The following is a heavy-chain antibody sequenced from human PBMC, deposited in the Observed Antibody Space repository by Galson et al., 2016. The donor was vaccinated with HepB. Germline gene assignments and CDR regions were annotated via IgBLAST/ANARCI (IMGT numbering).Heavy chain of an antibody. CDR1: GFDFSGYW. CDR3: AGLDVGMDV. Sequence: SLRLSCAASGFDFSGYWMCWVRQAPGQGLEWVANIARDGSDKNYLDSVKGRFSISRDNAKRSVYLHMDSLRLEDTAVYYCAGLDVGMDVWGQGTTVAVS. V-gene: IGHV3-7*03. CDR2: IARDGSDK. J-gene: IGHJ6*02.